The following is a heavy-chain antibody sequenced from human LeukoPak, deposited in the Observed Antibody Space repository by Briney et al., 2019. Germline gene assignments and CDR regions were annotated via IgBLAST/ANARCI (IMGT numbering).Heavy chain of an antibody. Sequence: PGGSLRLSCAASGFTFSSYGMHWVRQAPGKGLEWVAVISYDGSNKYYADSVKGRFTISRDNSKNTLYLQMNSLRAEDTAVYYCAKAALSSGWYYFDYWGQGTLVTVSS. J-gene: IGHJ4*02. CDR2: ISYDGSNK. CDR1: GFTFSSYG. D-gene: IGHD6-19*01. V-gene: IGHV3-30*18. CDR3: AKAALSSGWYYFDY.